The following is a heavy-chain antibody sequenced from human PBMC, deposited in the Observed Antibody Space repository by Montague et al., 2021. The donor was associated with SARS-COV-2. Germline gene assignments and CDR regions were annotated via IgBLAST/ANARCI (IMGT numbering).Heavy chain of an antibody. V-gene: IGHV4-39*01. D-gene: IGHD3-22*01. CDR3: ASPTYYYDSSGSDAFDI. CDR2: IYYSGST. Sequence: SETLSLTCTVSGGSISSSNYYWGWIRQPPGKGLEWIGSIYYSGSTYYNPSLKSRVTIFVDTSKNQFSLKLSSVTAVDTAVYYCASPTYYYDSSGSDAFDIWGQGTMVTASS. J-gene: IGHJ3*02. CDR1: GGSISSSNYY.